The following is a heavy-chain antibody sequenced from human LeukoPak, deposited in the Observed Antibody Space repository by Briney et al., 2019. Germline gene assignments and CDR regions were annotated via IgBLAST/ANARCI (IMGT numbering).Heavy chain of an antibody. D-gene: IGHD5-12*01. CDR1: GFTFSSYS. Sequence: GGSLRLSCAASGFTFSSYSMNWVRQAPGKGLEWVSSISSSSSYIYYADSVKGRFTISRDNAKNSLYLQMNSLRAEDTAVYYCARGGRSGYDLHWGQGTLVTVSS. CDR3: ARGGRSGYDLH. J-gene: IGHJ4*02. V-gene: IGHV3-21*01. CDR2: ISSSSSYI.